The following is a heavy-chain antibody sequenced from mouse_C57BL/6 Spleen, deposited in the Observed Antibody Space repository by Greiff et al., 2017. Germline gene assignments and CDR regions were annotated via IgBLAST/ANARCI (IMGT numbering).Heavy chain of an antibody. CDR2: INPGSGGT. CDR3: ARERAGTRYFDY. CDR1: GYAFTNYL. J-gene: IGHJ2*01. Sequence: QVQLQQSGAELVRPGTSVKVSCKASGYAFTNYLIEWVKQRPGQGLEWIGVINPGSGGTNYNEKFKGKATLTADKSSSTAYMQLSSLTSEDSAVYFCARERAGTRYFDYWGQGTTLTVSS. D-gene: IGHD3-3*01. V-gene: IGHV1-54*01.